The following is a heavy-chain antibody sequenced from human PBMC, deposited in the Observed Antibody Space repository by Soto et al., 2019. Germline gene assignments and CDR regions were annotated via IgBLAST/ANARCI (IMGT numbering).Heavy chain of an antibody. CDR1: GYRFATYW. Sequence: GESLKISCKGSGYRFATYWIGWVRQMAVKGLEWMGIIYPGDSDTRYSPSFQGQVTISADKSISTAYLQWSSLKASDTAMYYCARLRWPGSAYYYGMDVCGQGTTVTVSS. CDR3: ARLRWPGSAYYYGMDV. CDR2: IYPGDSDT. J-gene: IGHJ6*02. V-gene: IGHV5-51*01. D-gene: IGHD2-15*01.